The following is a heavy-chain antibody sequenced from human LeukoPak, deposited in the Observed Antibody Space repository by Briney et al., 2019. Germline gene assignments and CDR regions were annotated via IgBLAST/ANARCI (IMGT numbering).Heavy chain of an antibody. V-gene: IGHV3-48*04. Sequence: GGSLRLSCAASGFTFSSYSMNWVRQAPGKGLEWVSYISSSSSTIYYADSVKGRFTISRDNAKNSLYLQMNSLRAEDTAVYYCARDWGGSYTVYWYFDLWGRGTLVTVSS. CDR2: ISSSSSTI. D-gene: IGHD1-26*01. CDR1: GFTFSSYS. CDR3: ARDWGGSYTVYWYFDL. J-gene: IGHJ2*01.